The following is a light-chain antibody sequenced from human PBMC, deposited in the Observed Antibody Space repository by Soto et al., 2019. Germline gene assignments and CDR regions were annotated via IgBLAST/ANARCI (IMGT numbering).Light chain of an antibody. CDR2: EVS. V-gene: IGLV2-8*01. Sequence: SALTQPPSPSGAPGQSVTISCTGTSGDVGGYNYVSWYQQHPGKAPKLMIFEVSERPSGVPDRFSASKSGNTASLTVSGLQAEDEADYYCSSYAGSNNYVFGTGTKVTVL. CDR3: SSYAGSNNYV. J-gene: IGLJ1*01. CDR1: SGDVGGYNY.